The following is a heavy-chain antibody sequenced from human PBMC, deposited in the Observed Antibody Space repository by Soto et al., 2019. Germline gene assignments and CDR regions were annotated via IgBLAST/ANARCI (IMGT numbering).Heavy chain of an antibody. V-gene: IGHV4-4*02. CDR1: GGSISSSNW. D-gene: IGHD1-7*01. CDR3: AGYNWNYYFDP. J-gene: IGHJ5*02. Sequence: KPSETLSLTCAVSGGSISSSNWWSWVRQPPGKGLEWIGEIYHSGSTIYNPSLKSRVTISIDTSKSQFSLNLNSMTAADTAVYYCAGYNWNYYFDPWGQGTLVTVSS. CDR2: IYHSGST.